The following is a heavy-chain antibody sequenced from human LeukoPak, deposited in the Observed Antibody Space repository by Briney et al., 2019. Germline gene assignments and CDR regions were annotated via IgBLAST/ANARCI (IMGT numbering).Heavy chain of an antibody. CDR1: GFTFSSYS. J-gene: IGHJ6*03. D-gene: IGHD2-2*01. V-gene: IGHV3-21*01. CDR2: ISSSSSYI. Sequence: KSGGSLRLSCAASGFTFSSYSMNWVRQAPGKGLEWVSSISSSSSYIYYADSVKGRFTISRDNAKNSLYLQMNSLRAEDTAVYYCARHFLCTSCLYYMDVWGKGTTVTVSS. CDR3: ARHFLCTSCLYYMDV.